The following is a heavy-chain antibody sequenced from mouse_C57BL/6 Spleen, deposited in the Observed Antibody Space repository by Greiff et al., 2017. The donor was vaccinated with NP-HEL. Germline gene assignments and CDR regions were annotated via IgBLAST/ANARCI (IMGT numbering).Heavy chain of an antibody. CDR2: IRNKANGYTT. CDR1: GFTFTDYY. Sequence: EVKLMESGGGLVQPGGSLSLSCAASGFTFTDYYMSWVRQPPGKALEWLGFIRNKANGYTTEYSASVKGRFTISRDNSQSILYLQMNALRAEDSATYYCARYMDYGSSYEAMDYWGQGTSVTVSS. V-gene: IGHV7-3*01. D-gene: IGHD1-1*01. CDR3: ARYMDYGSSYEAMDY. J-gene: IGHJ4*01.